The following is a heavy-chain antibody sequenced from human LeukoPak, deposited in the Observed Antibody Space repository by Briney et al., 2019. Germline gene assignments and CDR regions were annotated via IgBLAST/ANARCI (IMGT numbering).Heavy chain of an antibody. Sequence: GGSLRLSCAASGFTFSSYGMHWVRQAPGKGLEWVAVIWYDGSNKYYADSVKGRFTISRDNSKNTLYLQMNSLGAEDTAVYYCAKGDHVLLWFGELSGAFDIWAKGQWSPSLQ. J-gene: IGHJ3*02. CDR2: IWYDGSNK. CDR3: AKGDHVLLWFGELSGAFDI. V-gene: IGHV3-33*06. D-gene: IGHD3-10*01. CDR1: GFTFSSYG.